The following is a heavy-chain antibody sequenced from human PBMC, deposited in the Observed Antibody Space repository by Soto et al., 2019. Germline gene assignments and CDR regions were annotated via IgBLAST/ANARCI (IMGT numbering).Heavy chain of an antibody. Sequence: QVQLVESGGGVVQPGRSLRLSCAASGFTFSSYGMHWVRQAPGKGLEWVAVIWYDGSNKYYADSVKGRFTISRDNSKTALYLQMNSLRAEDTAVYYCEGASGSDAFDIWGQGTMVTVSS. CDR1: GFTFSSYG. J-gene: IGHJ3*02. CDR2: IWYDGSNK. V-gene: IGHV3-33*01. CDR3: EGASGSDAFDI. D-gene: IGHD3-22*01.